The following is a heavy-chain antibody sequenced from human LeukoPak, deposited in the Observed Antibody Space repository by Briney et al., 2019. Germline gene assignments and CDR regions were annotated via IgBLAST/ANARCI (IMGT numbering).Heavy chain of an antibody. V-gene: IGHV3-30*18. CDR1: GFTFSSYG. J-gene: IGHJ6*02. D-gene: IGHD6-13*01. Sequence: PGGSLRLSCAASGFTFSSYGIHWVRQAPGKGLEWLAVISYDETNKRYADSVKSRFTISRDNSKDTLYLQMNSLRAEDTAVYYCAKDSSTSNYYYGLDVWGQGTTVTVSS. CDR2: ISYDETNK. CDR3: AKDSSTSNYYYGLDV.